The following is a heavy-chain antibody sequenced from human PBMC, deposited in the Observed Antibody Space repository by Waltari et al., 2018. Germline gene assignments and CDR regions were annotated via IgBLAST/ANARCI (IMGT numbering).Heavy chain of an antibody. CDR3: AFRVDQVGYYGMDV. Sequence: QVQLVQSGAAVTKPGSSVKVFCQASGGPFSSYAITWVGQAPGQGLEWMGGIIPIIGTANYAQKFQGRVTITADESTSTAYRELSSLRSEDTAVYYCAFRVDQVGYYGMDVWGQGTTVTVSS. V-gene: IGHV1-69*01. J-gene: IGHJ6*02. CDR2: IIPIIGTA. CDR1: GGPFSSYA.